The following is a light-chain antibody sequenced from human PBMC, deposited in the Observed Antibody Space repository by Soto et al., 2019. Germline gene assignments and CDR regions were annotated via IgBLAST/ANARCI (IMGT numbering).Light chain of an antibody. CDR2: EVS. V-gene: IGLV2-14*01. Sequence: LTQPASVSGSPGQSITISCTGTSSDVGGYNFVSWYQQHPGRAPKLLIYEVSRRPSGVSNRFSGSKSGDTASLTISGLQAEDEADYYCYSYRGYYTRVFDTGTKVTVL. J-gene: IGLJ1*01. CDR1: SSDVGGYNF. CDR3: YSYRGYYTRV.